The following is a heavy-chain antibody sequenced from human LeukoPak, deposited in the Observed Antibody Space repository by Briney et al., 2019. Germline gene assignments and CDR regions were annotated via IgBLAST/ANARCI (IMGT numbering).Heavy chain of an antibody. J-gene: IGHJ6*03. CDR1: GFPFETNA. D-gene: IGHD4-17*01. Sequence: GGSLRLSCATSGFPFETNAMSWVRQAPGKGMEWVANIKQDGSEKYYVDSVKGRFTISRDNAKNSLYLQMNSLRAEDTAVYYCAGCSTVTTYYYSYYMDIWGKGTTVTVSS. CDR2: IKQDGSEK. CDR3: AGCSTVTTYYYSYYMDI. V-gene: IGHV3-7*01.